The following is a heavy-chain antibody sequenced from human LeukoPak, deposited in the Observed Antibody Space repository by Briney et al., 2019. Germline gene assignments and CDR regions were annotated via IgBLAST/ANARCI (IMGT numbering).Heavy chain of an antibody. Sequence: SVKVSCKASGGTFSSYAISWVRQAPGQGLEWMGGIIPIFGTANYAQKFQGRVTITADESTSTAYMELSSLRSEDTAVYYCARSLRYYYDSSWTIDYWGQGTLVTVSS. CDR3: ARSLRYYYDSSWTIDY. CDR2: IIPIFGTA. V-gene: IGHV1-69*13. J-gene: IGHJ4*02. D-gene: IGHD3-22*01. CDR1: GGTFSSYA.